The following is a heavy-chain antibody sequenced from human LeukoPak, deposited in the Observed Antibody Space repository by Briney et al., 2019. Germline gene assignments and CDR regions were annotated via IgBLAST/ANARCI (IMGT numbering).Heavy chain of an antibody. CDR2: ISGSDDST. CDR1: GFTFSSYG. CDR3: TKAKYYHFDY. Sequence: GGSLRLSCVASGFTFSSYGMSWVRQAPGRGLEWVSAISGSDDSTYYADSVRGRFTISRDVSKNTLFLQMNSLRAEDTALYYCTKAKYYHFDYWGQGTLVTVSS. V-gene: IGHV3-23*01. D-gene: IGHD3-16*01. J-gene: IGHJ4*02.